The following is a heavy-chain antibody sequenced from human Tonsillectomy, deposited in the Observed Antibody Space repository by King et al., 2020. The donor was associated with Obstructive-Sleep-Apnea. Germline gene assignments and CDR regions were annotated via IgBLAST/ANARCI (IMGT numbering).Heavy chain of an antibody. CDR3: ATSKPMIVVVMIY. J-gene: IGHJ4*02. Sequence: QLVQSGAEVKKPGASVKVSCKVSGYTLTELSMHWVRQAPGQGLEWMGSFDPEDGETIYAQRFLGRVTMTEDTSTDTAYMELSSLRSDDTAVYYCATSKPMIVVVMIYWGQGTLVTVSS. V-gene: IGHV1-24*01. D-gene: IGHD3-22*01. CDR1: GYTLTELS. CDR2: FDPEDGET.